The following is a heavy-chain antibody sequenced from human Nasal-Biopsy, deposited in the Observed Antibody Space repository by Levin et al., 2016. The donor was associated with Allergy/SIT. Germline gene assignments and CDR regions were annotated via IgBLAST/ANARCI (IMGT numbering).Heavy chain of an antibody. J-gene: IGHJ6*02. Sequence: GESLKISCVGSGFTFSSYSIYWVRQAPGKGLEWVTSIRAHGGDKYYGDSVKGRFTISRDNSKNTVYLQMNSLRLEDTAVYYCAKKGQQAPSWYFYAMDVWGQGTTVTVSS. V-gene: IGHV3-30*02. CDR2: IRAHGGDK. CDR3: AKKGQQAPSWYFYAMDV. CDR1: GFTFSSYS. D-gene: IGHD2/OR15-2a*01.